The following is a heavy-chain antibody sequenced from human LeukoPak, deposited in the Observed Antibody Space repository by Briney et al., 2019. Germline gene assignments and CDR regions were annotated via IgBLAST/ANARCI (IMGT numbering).Heavy chain of an antibody. Sequence: GRSLRLSCAASGFTFDDYAMHWVRQGPGKGLEWVSGISWNSGSIGYADSVKGRFTISRDNSKNTLYLQMNSLRAEDTAVYYCAKDWSDDFWSGYYSALDYWGQGTLVTVSS. D-gene: IGHD3-3*01. CDR2: ISWNSGSI. V-gene: IGHV3-9*01. J-gene: IGHJ4*02. CDR3: AKDWSDDFWSGYYSALDY. CDR1: GFTFDDYA.